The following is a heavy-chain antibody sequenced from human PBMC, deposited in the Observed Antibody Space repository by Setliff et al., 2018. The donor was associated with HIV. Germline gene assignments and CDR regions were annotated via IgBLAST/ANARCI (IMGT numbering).Heavy chain of an antibody. CDR3: AREHGEYCIVGTCYHHYYFDY. Sequence: SVKVSCKASGDTFNFYGLNWVRQAPGQGLEWMGNIIPKSDTRDYAQKLRGRVTITADKPSNTVYMELTSLTSEDTAVYYCAREHGEYCIVGTCYHHYYFDYLGPGTLVTVSS. J-gene: IGHJ4*02. V-gene: IGHV1-69*06. D-gene: IGHD2-15*01. CDR1: GDTFNFYG. CDR2: IIPKSDTR.